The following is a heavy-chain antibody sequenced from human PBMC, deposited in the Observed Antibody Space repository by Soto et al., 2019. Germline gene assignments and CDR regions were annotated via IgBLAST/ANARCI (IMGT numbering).Heavy chain of an antibody. J-gene: IGHJ6*02. Sequence: PGGFLRLCCAASGFTFDDYGMSWVRQAPGKGLEWVSGINWNGGSTIYADSVKGRFTISRDNGKNTLDLQMHGLRAEDMAVYYCARSVRSGSFPYYYYAMDVWGQGTTVTVSS. CDR3: ARSVRSGSFPYYYYAMDV. D-gene: IGHD3-10*01. CDR1: GFTFDDYG. V-gene: IGHV3-20*04. CDR2: INWNGGST.